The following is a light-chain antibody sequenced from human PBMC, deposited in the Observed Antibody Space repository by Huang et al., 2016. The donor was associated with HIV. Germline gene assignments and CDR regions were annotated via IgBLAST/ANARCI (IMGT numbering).Light chain of an antibody. CDR3: QQYNNWPQT. CDR1: QSIGSN. Sequence: EIVMTQSPATLSVSPGERATISCRASQSIGSNLAWYQQKPVQPPRLLIYGASTRATDSPARFSGSGSGTEFTLTISSLQSEDFALYYCQQYNNWPQTFGQGTKVDIK. CDR2: GAS. V-gene: IGKV3-15*01. J-gene: IGKJ1*01.